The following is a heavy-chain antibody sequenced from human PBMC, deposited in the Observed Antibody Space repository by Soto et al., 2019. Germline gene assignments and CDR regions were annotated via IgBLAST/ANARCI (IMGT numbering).Heavy chain of an antibody. D-gene: IGHD2-8*02. J-gene: IGHJ6*02. V-gene: IGHV3-33*01. CDR1: GFTFSNYA. CDR3: ARDTGTGLYYYYGMDV. CDR2: IRYDGSNK. Sequence: QVQLVESGGDVVQPGRSLRLSCAASGFTFSNYAMHWVRQAPGKGLEWVAVIRYDGSNKYYADSVKGRFTLSRDNSKNTVFLQMNSLRAEDTAVYYCARDTGTGLYYYYGMDVWGQGATVTVSS.